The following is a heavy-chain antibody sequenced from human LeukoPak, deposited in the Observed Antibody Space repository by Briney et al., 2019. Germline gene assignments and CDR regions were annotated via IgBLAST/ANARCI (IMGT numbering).Heavy chain of an antibody. CDR1: GFTFSSYA. Sequence: GGSLRLSCAASGFTFSSYAMSWVRQAPGKGLEWVSSISSSSSYIYYADSMKGRFTISRDNAKNSLYLQMNSLRVEDTAVYYCARVWAAADAFDIWGQGTMVTVSS. J-gene: IGHJ3*02. CDR3: ARVWAAADAFDI. D-gene: IGHD6-13*01. V-gene: IGHV3-21*01. CDR2: ISSSSSYI.